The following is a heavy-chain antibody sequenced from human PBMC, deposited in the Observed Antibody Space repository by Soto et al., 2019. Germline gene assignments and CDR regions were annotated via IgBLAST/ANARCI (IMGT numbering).Heavy chain of an antibody. J-gene: IGHJ4*02. CDR2: ISGYNGDT. CDR3: ARGTIFGLVSFDY. CDR1: GATFTSYG. Sequence: QVQLVQSGAEVKEPGASVKVSCKAFGATFTSYGFNWVRQAPGQGLEWMGWISGYNGDTHYAQNFQVRVTMTIDTSTSTAYMELRSLRSDDTAVYYCARGTIFGLVSFDYWGQGTLVTVSS. V-gene: IGHV1-18*01. D-gene: IGHD3-3*02.